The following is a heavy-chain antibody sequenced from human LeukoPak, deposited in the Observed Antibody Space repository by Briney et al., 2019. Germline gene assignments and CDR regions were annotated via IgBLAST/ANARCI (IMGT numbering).Heavy chain of an antibody. V-gene: IGHV3-7*04. CDR1: GFTFSNFW. Sequence: GGSLRLSCAVSGFTFSNFWMSWVRQAPGRGLEWVANIHPEGNEKYHVESVKGRFTISRDNAKNSLFLQMNGLRVEDTAVYYCARGDAFSGDHWGQGTLVTVSS. CDR3: ARGDAFSGDH. CDR2: IHPEGNEK. J-gene: IGHJ4*02.